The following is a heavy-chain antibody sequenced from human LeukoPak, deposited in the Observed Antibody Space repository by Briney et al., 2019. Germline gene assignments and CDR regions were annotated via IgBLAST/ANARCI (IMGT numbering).Heavy chain of an antibody. CDR3: ARHRSSWLIDY. J-gene: IGHJ4*02. CDR2: ISDSGGNT. V-gene: IGHV3-23*01. D-gene: IGHD6-6*01. CDR1: GFTFNSYA. Sequence: GGSLRLSCAASGFTFNSYAMSWIRQAPWERLQWVSGISDSGGNTYYADSVRGRFTISRDNSKNTLYLQMNSLRAEDTAVYYCARHRSSWLIDYWGQGTLVTVSS.